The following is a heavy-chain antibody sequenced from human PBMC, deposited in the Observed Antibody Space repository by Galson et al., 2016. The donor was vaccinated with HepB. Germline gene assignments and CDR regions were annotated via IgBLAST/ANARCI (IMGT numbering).Heavy chain of an antibody. D-gene: IGHD2-21*02. CDR1: GFNFRSDS. J-gene: IGHJ5*02. CDR3: AREGAFCSGDCPNWFDP. V-gene: IGHV3-30*09. Sequence: SLRLSCAASGFNFRSDSMHWVRQAPGKGLEWVAVISYDGNNQNYADSVKVRFAISRDNSKNTLFLQMNALRPEYTAVYYCAREGAFCSGDCPNWFDPWGQGTLVTVSS. CDR2: ISYDGNNQ.